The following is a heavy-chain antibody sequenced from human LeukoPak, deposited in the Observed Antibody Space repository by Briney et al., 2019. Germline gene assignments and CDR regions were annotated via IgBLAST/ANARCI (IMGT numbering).Heavy chain of an antibody. V-gene: IGHV3-33*01. CDR1: GFTFSSYG. CDR3: ATDSGGSPFDY. D-gene: IGHD3-10*01. Sequence: GGSLRLSCVASGFTFSSYGMHWVRQAPGKGLEWVAVIWSDGNTKNYPDSVKGRFTTSRDISKSTLYLQMNFLRAEDTAVYYCATDSGGSPFDYWGQGTLVTVSS. CDR2: IWSDGNTK. J-gene: IGHJ4*02.